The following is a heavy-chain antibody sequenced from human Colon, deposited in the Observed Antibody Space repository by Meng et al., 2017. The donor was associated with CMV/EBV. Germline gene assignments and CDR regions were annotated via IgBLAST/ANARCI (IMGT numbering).Heavy chain of an antibody. CDR3: ARGLGLTVGNNLYYVFDS. CDR1: GGSLSGYY. D-gene: IGHD3-16*01. J-gene: IGHJ4*02. CDR2: INYRGSS. V-gene: IGHV4-34*01. Sequence: QVQLQQWGAGLLKPSXTLXLTCGXYGGSLSGYYWSWIRQSPGKGLEWIGAINYRGSSDYNPSLKSRVTISVDTSKNQFSLMLNSVPAADTAVYYCARGLGLTVGNNLYYVFDSWGPGTLVTVSS.